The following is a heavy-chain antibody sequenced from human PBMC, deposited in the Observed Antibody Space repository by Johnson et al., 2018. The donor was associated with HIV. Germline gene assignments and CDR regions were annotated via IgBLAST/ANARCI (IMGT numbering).Heavy chain of an antibody. J-gene: IGHJ3*02. D-gene: IGHD1-26*01. Sequence: VQLVESGGGVVRPGGSLRLSCAASGFTFDDYGMSWVRQAPGKGLEWVSGINWNGGSTGYAASVNGRFHLSSANPKTSLHLQMNSLRAEDTALYYCAREGSGSWGRKRGPVKADAFDIWGQGTMVTVSS. CDR1: GFTFDDYG. V-gene: IGHV3-20*04. CDR2: INWNGGST. CDR3: AREGSGSWGRKRGPVKADAFDI.